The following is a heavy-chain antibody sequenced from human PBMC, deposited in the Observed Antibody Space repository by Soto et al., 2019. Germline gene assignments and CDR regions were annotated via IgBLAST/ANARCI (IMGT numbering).Heavy chain of an antibody. V-gene: IGHV4-59*01. CDR2: IYYSGST. D-gene: IGHD5-12*01. Sequence: SEALSPTDRGAGCPIRTSYWSWMRRPPGKGLEWIGYIYYSGSTNYNPSLKSRVTISVDTSKNQFSLKLSSVTAADTAVYYCARGYSGYDYEVDFVDYWGQVTLVTVS. CDR3: ARGYSGYDYEVDFVDY. CDR1: GCPIRTSY. J-gene: IGHJ4*02.